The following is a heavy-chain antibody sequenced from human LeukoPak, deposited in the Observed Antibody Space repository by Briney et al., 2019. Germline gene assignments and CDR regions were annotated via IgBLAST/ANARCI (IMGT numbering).Heavy chain of an antibody. Sequence: GGSLRLSCAASGFTFSRCGMHWVRQAPGTGLEWVAVISYDGSDKYYADSVKGRFTISRDNSKNTVYLQMNSLRGEDTAVYYCAKPVSSSAWYTGDFDYWGQGTLVTVSS. CDR1: GFTFSRCG. CDR3: AKPVSSSAWYTGDFDY. J-gene: IGHJ4*02. CDR2: ISYDGSDK. D-gene: IGHD6-19*01. V-gene: IGHV3-30*18.